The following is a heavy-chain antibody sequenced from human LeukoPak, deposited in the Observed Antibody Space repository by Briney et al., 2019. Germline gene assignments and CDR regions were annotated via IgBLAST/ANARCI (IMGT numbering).Heavy chain of an antibody. Sequence: PSETLSLTCAVYGGSFSGYYWSWIRQPPGKGLEWIGEINHSGSTNYNPSLKSRVTISVDTSKNQFSLKLSSVTAADTAVYYCARNIAAAGTYTDDYWGQGTLVTVSS. D-gene: IGHD6-13*01. J-gene: IGHJ4*02. CDR2: INHSGST. CDR3: ARNIAAAGTYTDDY. CDR1: GGSFSGYY. V-gene: IGHV4-34*01.